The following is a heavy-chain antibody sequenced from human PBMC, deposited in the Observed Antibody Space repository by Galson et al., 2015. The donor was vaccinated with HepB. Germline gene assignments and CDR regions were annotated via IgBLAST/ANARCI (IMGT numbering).Heavy chain of an antibody. Sequence: TLSLTCSVSGGSISSGGYYWSWIRQHPGKGLEWIGYIYYSGSTYYNPSLKSRVTISVDTSKNQFSLNLSSVTAADTAVYYCARAPSSSSNIMDVWGKGTTVTVSS. D-gene: IGHD6-6*01. CDR1: GGSISSGGYY. CDR3: ARAPSSSSNIMDV. J-gene: IGHJ6*03. V-gene: IGHV4-31*03. CDR2: IYYSGST.